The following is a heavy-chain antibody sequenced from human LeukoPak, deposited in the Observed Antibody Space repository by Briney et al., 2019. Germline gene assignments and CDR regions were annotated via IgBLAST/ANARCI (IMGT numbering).Heavy chain of an antibody. CDR3: AKARTTMVRGPLDY. V-gene: IGHV3-30*18. D-gene: IGHD3-10*01. CDR1: GFTFSSYG. Sequence: GGSLRLSCAASGFTFSSYGMHWVRQAPGKGLEWVAVISYDGSNKYYADSVKGRFTISRDNSKNTLYLQMNSLRAEDTAVYYCAKARTTMVRGPLDYWGQGTLVTVSS. CDR2: ISYDGSNK. J-gene: IGHJ4*02.